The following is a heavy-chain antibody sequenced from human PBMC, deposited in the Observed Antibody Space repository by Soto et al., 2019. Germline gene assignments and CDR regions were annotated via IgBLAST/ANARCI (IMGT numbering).Heavy chain of an antibody. Sequence: SETLSLTCTVSGGSISSGDYYWSWIRQPPGKGLEWIGYIYYSGSTYYNPSLKSRVTISVDTSKNQFSLKLSSVTAADTAVYYRARDPPLRHGPETPGGMDVWGQGTTVTVSS. D-gene: IGHD4-17*01. J-gene: IGHJ6*02. CDR1: GGSISSGDYY. CDR2: IYYSGST. CDR3: ARDPPLRHGPETPGGMDV. V-gene: IGHV4-30-4*01.